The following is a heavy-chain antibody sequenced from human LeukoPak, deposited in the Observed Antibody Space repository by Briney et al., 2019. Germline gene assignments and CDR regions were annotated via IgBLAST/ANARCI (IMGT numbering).Heavy chain of an antibody. J-gene: IGHJ4*02. CDR1: GGTFSSYA. CDR3: ARGYLRLQNYFDF. CDR2: IIPIFGTA. V-gene: IGHV1-69*05. Sequence: SVKVSCKASGGTFSSYAIIWVRQAPGQGLEWMGGIIPIFGTANYAQKFQGRVTITTDESTSTAYMELSSLRVEDTAVYFCARGYLRLQNYFDFWGQGTLVTVSS. D-gene: IGHD1-26*01.